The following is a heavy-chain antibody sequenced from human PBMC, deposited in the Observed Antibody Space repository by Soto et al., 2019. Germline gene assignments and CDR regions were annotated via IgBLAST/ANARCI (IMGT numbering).Heavy chain of an antibody. J-gene: IGHJ4*02. CDR3: ARDPWDY. CDR1: GFIFRDYW. V-gene: IGHV3-7*01. CDR2: INQDGREK. Sequence: EVQLVESGGGLVQPGGSLRLSCAASGFIFRDYWMTWVRQVPGKGLEWVANINQDGREKCYMDSVKGRFTISRDNAKNSLDLQMNSLRADETAVYYCARDPWDYWGQGTLVTVSS.